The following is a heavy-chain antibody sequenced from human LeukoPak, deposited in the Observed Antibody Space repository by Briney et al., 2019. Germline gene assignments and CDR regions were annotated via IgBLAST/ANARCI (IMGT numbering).Heavy chain of an antibody. CDR1: GFPFSTYG. CDR3: AKTLRDSSGYYAAGD. Sequence: GGSLRLSCAASGFPFSTYGMHWVRQAPGKGLEWVSFIRYDGNNKQYGDSVKGRFTISRDDSKNTLYLQMSSLRAEGTAVYYCAKTLRDSSGYYAAGDWGQGTLVTVSS. V-gene: IGHV3-30*02. J-gene: IGHJ4*02. D-gene: IGHD3-22*01. CDR2: IRYDGNNK.